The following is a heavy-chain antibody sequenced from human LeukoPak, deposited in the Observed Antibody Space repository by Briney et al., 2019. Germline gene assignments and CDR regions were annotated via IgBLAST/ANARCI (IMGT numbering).Heavy chain of an antibody. V-gene: IGHV5-51*01. Sequence: GESLNISCKGSGYSFTSYWIGWVRQMPGKGLEWMGIIYPGDSDTRYSPSFQGQVTISADKSISTDYLQWSSLKASDTAMYYCARTPSVPGYSGSGSYYNPNDYWGQGTLVTVFS. CDR2: IYPGDSDT. CDR1: GYSFTSYW. J-gene: IGHJ4*02. D-gene: IGHD3-10*01. CDR3: ARTPSVPGYSGSGSYYNPNDY.